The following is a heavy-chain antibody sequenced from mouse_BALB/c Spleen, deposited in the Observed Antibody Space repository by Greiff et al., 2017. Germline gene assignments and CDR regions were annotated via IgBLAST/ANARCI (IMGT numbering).Heavy chain of an antibody. Sequence: VQLQQSGPELVKPGPSLSMSCTASGYTFTSYVMHWVKQKPGQGLEWIGDIYPYNDGTKYNAKFTGKATLTSDTSSSTDYMELSSLTSEDSAVYYCARMACYGKGYAMDYWGQGTSVTVSS. V-gene: IGHV1-14*01. CDR1: GYTFTSYV. D-gene: IGHD2-10*01. CDR2: IYPYNDGT. J-gene: IGHJ4*01. CDR3: ARMACYGKGYAMDY.